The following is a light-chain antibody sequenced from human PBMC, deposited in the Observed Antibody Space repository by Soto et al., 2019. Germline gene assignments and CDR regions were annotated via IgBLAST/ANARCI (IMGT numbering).Light chain of an antibody. V-gene: IGKV3-20*01. J-gene: IGKJ3*01. CDR3: QQYGSSPFT. Sequence: EIVLTQSPGTLSFSPGERATLTCRASQSVSSSYLAWFQQKPGQAPRLLIYGASSRATGIPDRFSGSGSGTDFTLTISRLEPEDFAVYYCQQYGSSPFTFGPGTKWISN. CDR1: QSVSSSY. CDR2: GAS.